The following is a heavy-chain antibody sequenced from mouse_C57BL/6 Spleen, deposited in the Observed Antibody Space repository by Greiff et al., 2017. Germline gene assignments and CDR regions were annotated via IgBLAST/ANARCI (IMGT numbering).Heavy chain of an antibody. V-gene: IGHV14-4*01. J-gene: IGHJ2*01. CDR2: IDPENGDT. Sequence: VQLQQSGAELVRPGASVKLSCTASGFNIKDAYMHWVKQRPEQGLEWIGWIDPENGDTEYASKFQGKATITADTSSNTAYLQLSSLTSEDTAVYYCTYYYGGYWGQGTTLTVSS. CDR3: TYYYGGY. D-gene: IGHD1-1*01. CDR1: GFNIKDAY.